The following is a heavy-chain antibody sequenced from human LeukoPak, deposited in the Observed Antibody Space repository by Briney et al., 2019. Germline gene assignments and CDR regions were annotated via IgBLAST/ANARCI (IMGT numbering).Heavy chain of an antibody. V-gene: IGHV3-21*01. CDR3: ARIPNIAAAATSFDY. CDR1: GFTFSSYS. CDR2: ISSSSSYI. D-gene: IGHD6-13*01. J-gene: IGHJ4*02. Sequence: GGSLRLSCAASGFTFSSYSMNWVRQAPGKGLEWVSSISSSSSYIYYADSVKGRFTISRDNAKNSLYLQMNSLTGEDTAVYYCARIPNIAAAATSFDYWGQGTLVTVSS.